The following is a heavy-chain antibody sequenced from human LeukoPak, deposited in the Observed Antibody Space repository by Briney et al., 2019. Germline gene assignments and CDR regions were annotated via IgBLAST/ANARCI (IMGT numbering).Heavy chain of an antibody. D-gene: IGHD3-10*01. J-gene: IGHJ5*02. V-gene: IGHV4-30-4*01. Sequence: ASQTLSLTCTVSGGSISSGDYYWSWIRQPPGKGLEWIGYIYYSGSTYYNPPLKSRVTISVDTSKNQFSLKLSSVTAADTAVYYCARDRITMVRGGPVSWFDPWGQGTLVTVSS. CDR2: IYYSGST. CDR1: GGSISSGDYY. CDR3: ARDRITMVRGGPVSWFDP.